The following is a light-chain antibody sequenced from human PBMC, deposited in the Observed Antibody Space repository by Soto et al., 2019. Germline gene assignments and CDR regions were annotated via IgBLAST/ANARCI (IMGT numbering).Light chain of an antibody. V-gene: IGKV3-20*01. CDR1: QSVSSSY. J-gene: IGKJ4*01. CDR3: QQYGSSLFT. CDR2: GAS. Sequence: EIVLTQSPGTLSLSPGERATLSCRASQSVSSSYLARDQQKPGQAPRLLIYGASSRATGIPDRFSGSGSGTDFTLTIIRLEPEAFAVYYCQQYGSSLFTFGAGTKVEIK.